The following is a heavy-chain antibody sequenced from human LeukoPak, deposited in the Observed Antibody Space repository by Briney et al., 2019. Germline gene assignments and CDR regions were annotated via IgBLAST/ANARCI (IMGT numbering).Heavy chain of an antibody. Sequence: GVSLRLYCAASGFTVSSHYRSWVRQAPGQELEWGSVIYSGGNTYYAESVTGRFTMTRDMSKNTLYLQINSRRAEDTAVYYCARDPSTYYYDSTGLGGAFYIWGQGTMVTVSS. CDR1: GFTVSSHY. CDR3: ARDPSTYYYDSTGLGGAFYI. V-gene: IGHV3-53*01. D-gene: IGHD3-22*01. J-gene: IGHJ3*02. CDR2: IYSGGNT.